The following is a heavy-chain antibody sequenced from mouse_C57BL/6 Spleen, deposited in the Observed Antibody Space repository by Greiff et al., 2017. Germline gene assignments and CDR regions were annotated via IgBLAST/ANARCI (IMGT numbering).Heavy chain of an antibody. CDR2: IYPGDGDT. Sequence: QVQLQQSGAELVKPGASVKISCKASGYAFSSYWMNWVKQRPGKGLEWIGQIYPGDGDTNYNGKFKGKATLTADKSSSTAYMQLSSLTSEDSAVYFCARGGGYYGSSYVGFAYWGQGTLVTVSA. J-gene: IGHJ3*01. CDR3: ARGGGYYGSSYVGFAY. D-gene: IGHD1-1*01. CDR1: GYAFSSYW. V-gene: IGHV1-80*01.